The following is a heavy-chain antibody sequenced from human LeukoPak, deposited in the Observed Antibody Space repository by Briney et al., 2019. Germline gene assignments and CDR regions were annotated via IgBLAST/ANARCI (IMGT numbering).Heavy chain of an antibody. Sequence: GGSLRLSCATSGFAFGSYAMNWVRQGPGRGLEWVSGISDSGGTTYYADSVKGRFTISRDNSKNTLYLQVNSLRVEDTAVYFCAKGSAGEVRGVTSLFYYGMDVWGQGTTVTVSS. CDR2: ISDSGGTT. CDR1: GFAFGSYA. J-gene: IGHJ6*02. CDR3: AKGSAGEVRGVTSLFYYGMDV. D-gene: IGHD3-10*01. V-gene: IGHV3-23*01.